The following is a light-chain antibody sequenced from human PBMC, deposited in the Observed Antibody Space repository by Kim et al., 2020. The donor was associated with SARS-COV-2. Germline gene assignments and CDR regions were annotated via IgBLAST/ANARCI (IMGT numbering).Light chain of an antibody. V-gene: IGLV1-40*01. CDR3: QSYDSSLRAYV. CDR1: SSNIGAGYD. Sequence: TVNVSCTGTSSNIGAGYDVHWYQQLPGTAPKLLIYANTKRPSGVPDRFSGSKSGPSASLTITGLQAEDEADYYCQSYDSSLRAYVFGTGTKVTVL. CDR2: ANT. J-gene: IGLJ1*01.